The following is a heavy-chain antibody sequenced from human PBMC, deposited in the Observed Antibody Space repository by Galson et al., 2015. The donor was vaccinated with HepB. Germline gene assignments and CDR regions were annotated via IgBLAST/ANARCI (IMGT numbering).Heavy chain of an antibody. Sequence: ETLSLTCSVSGGSISGSNSYWAWILQPPGKGLEWIGSIYYSGDPHYNPSLKSRVTISVDPAKDQFSLHLSSVTAADTAVYYCARHVDTVMGGPYYFDFWGQGALVTVSS. J-gene: IGHJ4*02. CDR1: GGSISGSNSY. V-gene: IGHV4-39*01. CDR3: ARHVDTVMGGPYYFDF. CDR2: IYYSGDP. D-gene: IGHD5-18*01.